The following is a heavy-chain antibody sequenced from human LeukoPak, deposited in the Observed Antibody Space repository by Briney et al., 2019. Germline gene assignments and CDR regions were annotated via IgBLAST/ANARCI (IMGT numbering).Heavy chain of an antibody. CDR3: ARHRGSSWPAEIQH. CDR2: ISYSGTT. J-gene: IGHJ1*01. CDR1: GGAVSSYY. V-gene: IGHV4-59*08. Sequence: SETLSLTCTVSGGAVSSYYWSWVRQPPGKGLEWIGHISYSGTTNYNSSLKSRVTISVDTSRNQVSLKLSSVTAADTAVYYCARHRGSSWPAEIQHWGQGTLVTVSS. D-gene: IGHD6-13*01.